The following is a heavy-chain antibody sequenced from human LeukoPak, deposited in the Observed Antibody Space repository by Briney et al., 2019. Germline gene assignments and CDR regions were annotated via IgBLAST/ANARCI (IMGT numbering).Heavy chain of an antibody. D-gene: IGHD3-3*01. Sequence: PGGSLRLSCAASGFTFSSYSMNWVRQAPGKGLEWASSISSSSSYIYYADSVKGRFTISRDNAKNSLYLQMNSLRAEDTAVYYCARDPRTKLYSYGMDVWGQGTTVTVSS. CDR3: ARDPRTKLYSYGMDV. CDR1: GFTFSSYS. V-gene: IGHV3-21*01. CDR2: ISSSSSYI. J-gene: IGHJ6*02.